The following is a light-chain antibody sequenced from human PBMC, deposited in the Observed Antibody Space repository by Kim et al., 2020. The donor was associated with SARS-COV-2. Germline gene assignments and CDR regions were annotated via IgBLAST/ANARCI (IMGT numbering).Light chain of an antibody. CDR3: QSYDSSLRGLV. CDR2: VNS. CDR1: SSDIGAGYA. Sequence: GVTSSRPGSSSDIGAGYAVHWYQQHPGTVPKLLAHVNSNRPSGVSDRFSGSKSGTSASLAISGLQSEDEADYYCQSYDSSLRGLVFGGGTQLTVL. J-gene: IGLJ3*02. V-gene: IGLV1-40*01.